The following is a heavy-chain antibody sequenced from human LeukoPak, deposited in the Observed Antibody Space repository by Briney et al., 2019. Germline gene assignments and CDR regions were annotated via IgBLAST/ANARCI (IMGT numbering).Heavy chain of an antibody. CDR1: GGSVSSGSYY. CDR2: IYYSGST. CDR3: ARGSDYGYVDY. V-gene: IGHV4-61*01. D-gene: IGHD3-16*01. Sequence: SETLSLTCTVSGGSVSSGSYYWSWIRQPPGKGLEWIGYIYYSGSTNYNPSLKSRVTISVDTSKNQFSLKLSSVTAADTAVYYCARGSDYGYVDYWGQGTLVTVSS. J-gene: IGHJ4*02.